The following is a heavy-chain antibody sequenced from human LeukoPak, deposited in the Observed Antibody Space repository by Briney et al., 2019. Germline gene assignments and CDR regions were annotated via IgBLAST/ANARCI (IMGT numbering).Heavy chain of an antibody. CDR3: ATSYYDSSGFYYIAEYFQH. J-gene: IGHJ1*01. CDR2: ISAYNGNT. CDR1: GYTFTDYG. Sequence: ASVKVSSKTSGYTFTDYGISWVRQAPGQGLEWMGWISAYNGNTNYAQKLQGRVTMTTDTSTRTAYMELRSLRSDDTAVYYCATSYYDSSGFYYIAEYFQHWGQGTLVTVSS. D-gene: IGHD3-22*01. V-gene: IGHV1-18*01.